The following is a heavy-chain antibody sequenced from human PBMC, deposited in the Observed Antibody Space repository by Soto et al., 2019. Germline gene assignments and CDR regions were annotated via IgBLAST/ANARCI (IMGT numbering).Heavy chain of an antibody. Sequence: GGSLRLSCAASGFTFDDYAMHWVRQAPGKGLEWVSGISWNSGSIGYADSVKGRFTISRDNAKNSLYLQMNSLRAEDTALYYCAKDMWIRDYGDSFDHWGQGTLVTVSS. CDR1: GFTFDDYA. V-gene: IGHV3-9*01. J-gene: IGHJ4*02. CDR2: ISWNSGSI. CDR3: AKDMWIRDYGDSFDH. D-gene: IGHD4-17*01.